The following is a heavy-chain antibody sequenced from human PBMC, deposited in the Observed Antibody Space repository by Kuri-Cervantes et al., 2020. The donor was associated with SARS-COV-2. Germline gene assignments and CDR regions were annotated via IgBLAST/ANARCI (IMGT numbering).Heavy chain of an antibody. CDR2: ISHDGKNK. D-gene: IGHD2-21*01. CDR1: GFPFSSYR. CDR3: AKDRVGVQDF. Sequence: GGSLRLSCAASGFPFSSYRMHWVRQAPGKGLEWVAVISHDGKNKKCTASGKGRFTISRDHSQNTLYLHMKSLRSEDTAIYYCAKDRVGVQDFWGQGTLVTVSS. V-gene: IGHV3-30*18. J-gene: IGHJ4*02.